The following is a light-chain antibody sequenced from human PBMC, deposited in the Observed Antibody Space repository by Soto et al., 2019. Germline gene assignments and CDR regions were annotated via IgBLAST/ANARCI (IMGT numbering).Light chain of an antibody. J-gene: IGKJ5*01. V-gene: IGKV1-39*01. CDR2: SAS. CDR3: QQSLTMPLT. CDR1: QSINNY. Sequence: DIQMTQSPASLSVSVGDRVTITCRASQSINNYLNWYQQKPGQAPKLLIRSASTLQRGVPSRFSGRGSRTDFTPTITNLQPDDIATYYCQQSLTMPLTFGHGTRLHIK.